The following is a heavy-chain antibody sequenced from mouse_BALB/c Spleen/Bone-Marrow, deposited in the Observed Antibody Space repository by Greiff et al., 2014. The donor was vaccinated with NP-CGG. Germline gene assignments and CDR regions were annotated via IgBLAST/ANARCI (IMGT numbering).Heavy chain of an antibody. J-gene: IGHJ3*01. CDR2: FDPTDGNP. Sequence: EVQLQQSGAELVKPGTSVKLSCTASGFNIKDTHLHWVQQRPEQGLEWIGRFDPTDGNPKYDPKFQGKATITVDTSSNTAYLQLSRLTSEDTAVDYGASYDGSRFAYWGQGTLVTVSA. V-gene: IGHV14-3*02. CDR1: GFNIKDTH. D-gene: IGHD2-3*01. CDR3: ASYDGSRFAY.